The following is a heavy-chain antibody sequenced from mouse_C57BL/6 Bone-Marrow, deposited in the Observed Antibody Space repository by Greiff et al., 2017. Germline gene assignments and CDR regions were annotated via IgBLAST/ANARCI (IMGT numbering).Heavy chain of an antibody. J-gene: IGHJ4*01. Sequence: QVQLQQPGAELVRPGSSVKLSCKASGYTFTSYWMDWVKQRPGQGLEWIGNIYPSDSETHYNQKFKDKATLTVDKSSSTAYMQLSSLTSEDSAVYYCARSLIYYYGSSPYYYAMDYWGQGTSVTVSS. CDR3: ARSLIYYYGSSPYYYAMDY. CDR1: GYTFTSYW. V-gene: IGHV1-61*01. D-gene: IGHD1-1*01. CDR2: IYPSDSET.